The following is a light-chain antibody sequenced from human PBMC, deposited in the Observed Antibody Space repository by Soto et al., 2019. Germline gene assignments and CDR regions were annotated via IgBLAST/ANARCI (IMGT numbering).Light chain of an antibody. CDR1: QSVSNF. Sequence: GTLSFSAGERSSRACRANQSVSNFLAWYQQKPGQAPRLLIYGASTRATGIPDRFSGSGSGTDFTLTISRLEAEDFAVYYCQQYGSSGTFGQGTQVEIK. CDR3: QQYGSSGT. J-gene: IGKJ5*01. CDR2: GAS. V-gene: IGKV3-20*01.